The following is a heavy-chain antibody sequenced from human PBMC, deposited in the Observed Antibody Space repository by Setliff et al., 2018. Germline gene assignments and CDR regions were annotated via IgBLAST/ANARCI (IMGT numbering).Heavy chain of an antibody. J-gene: IGHJ4*02. CDR2: IAGSGDST. V-gene: IGHV3-23*01. CDR3: AKAPSVRGVIWAFDY. Sequence: GGSLRLSCAASGFTFSTYAMTWVRQAPGKGLEWVSGIAGSGDSTYYADAVKGRFTISRDNSKNTLYLQMNSLRAEDTAVYYCAKAPSVRGVIWAFDYWGQGTLVTVSS. CDR1: GFTFSTYA. D-gene: IGHD3-10*01.